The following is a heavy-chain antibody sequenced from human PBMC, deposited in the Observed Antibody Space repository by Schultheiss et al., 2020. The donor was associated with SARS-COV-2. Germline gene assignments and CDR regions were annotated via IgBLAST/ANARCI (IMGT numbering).Heavy chain of an antibody. V-gene: IGHV4-30-2*01. Sequence: SETLSLTCAVSGGSISSGGYSWSWIRQPPGKGLEWIGYIYHSGSTNYNPSLKSRVTMSVDTSKNQFSLKLSSVTAADTAVYYCAKATRPMIVVALSYYYYYGMDVWGQGTTVTVSS. D-gene: IGHD3-22*01. CDR2: IYHSGST. J-gene: IGHJ6*02. CDR1: GGSISSGGYS. CDR3: AKATRPMIVVALSYYYYYGMDV.